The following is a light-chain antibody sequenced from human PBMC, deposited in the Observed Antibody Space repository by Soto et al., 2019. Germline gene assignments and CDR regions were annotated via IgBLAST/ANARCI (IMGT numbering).Light chain of an antibody. CDR3: QEDNAYSPRT. Sequence: DIQLTQSPSPLSASVGDRVTITCRASQSIMTWLAWYQPKPGKAPKLLIYKAYDLDVGVPSRFSGSGSATEFTLNISSLQPDDVATYYRQEDNAYSPRTLGQGNKVEIK. V-gene: IGKV1-5*03. CDR2: KAY. J-gene: IGKJ1*01. CDR1: QSIMTW.